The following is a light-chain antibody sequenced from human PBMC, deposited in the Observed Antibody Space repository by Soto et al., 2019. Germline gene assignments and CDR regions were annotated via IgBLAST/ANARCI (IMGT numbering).Light chain of an antibody. CDR3: QQYKSYST. CDR1: QSISSW. CDR2: KAS. J-gene: IGKJ1*01. V-gene: IGKV1-5*03. Sequence: QSPSTLSASVGARVTITCRASQSISSWLAWHQQKPGKAPKLLIYKASSLESGVPSRLSGSGSGTEFTLTISSLQPDDFATYYCQQYKSYSTFGQGTKVDIK.